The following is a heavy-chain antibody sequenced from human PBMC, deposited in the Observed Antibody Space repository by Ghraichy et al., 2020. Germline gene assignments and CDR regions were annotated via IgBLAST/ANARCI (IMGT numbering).Heavy chain of an antibody. Sequence: SQTLSLTCTVSGGSISSAGYYWSWIRQLPGKGLEWIGYIYYSGSAYFNPSLKSRVTISIDTSENQFSLNLNSVTAADTAVYYCVRTHGSLRNFFVSGFDSWGQEILSPSPQ. V-gene: IGHV4-31*03. D-gene: IGHD1-14*01. CDR2: IYYSGSA. J-gene: IGHJ4*02. CDR3: VRTHGSLRNFFVSGFDS. CDR1: GGSISSAGYY.